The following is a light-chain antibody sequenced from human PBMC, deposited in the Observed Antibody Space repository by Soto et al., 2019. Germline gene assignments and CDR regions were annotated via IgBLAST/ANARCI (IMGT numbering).Light chain of an antibody. V-gene: IGLV2-14*03. CDR2: DVS. CDR1: SSDVGAYNY. J-gene: IGLJ1*01. CDR3: SSFTRSNSYV. Sequence: QSALTQPASVPGSPGQSITISCTGTSSDVGAYNYVSWYQQHPGKVPKLMIYDVSDRPSGVSNRFSGSKSGNTASLTISGLQAEDEADYYCSSFTRSNSYVFGTGTKVTVL.